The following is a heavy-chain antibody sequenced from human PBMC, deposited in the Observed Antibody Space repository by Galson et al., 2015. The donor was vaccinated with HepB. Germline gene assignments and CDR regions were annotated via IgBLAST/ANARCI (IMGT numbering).Heavy chain of an antibody. CDR1: GFNFSAYS. J-gene: IGHJ4*02. V-gene: IGHV3-48*01. D-gene: IGHD3-16*01. CDR2: IGKTSRGI. CDR3: VRWGSFDS. Sequence: SLRLSCAASGFNFSAYSMNWVRQAPGGGLQWVSYIGKTSRGIYYTDSVKGRFTISRDNAKNSVTLQMNSLGVEDTAVYYCVRWGSFDSWGQGTLVIVSS.